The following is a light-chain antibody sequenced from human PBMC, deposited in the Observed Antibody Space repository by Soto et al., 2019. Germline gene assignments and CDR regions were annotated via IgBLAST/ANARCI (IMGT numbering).Light chain of an antibody. Sequence: EIVLTQSPGPLSLSPGERATLSCRASQSVSSNYLAWYQHKPGQAPRLLIYGASSRATGIPDRFSGSGSGTDCTLTISRLEPEDFAVYYCQQYGSSPQAFGQGTKVDIK. CDR2: GAS. J-gene: IGKJ1*01. CDR1: QSVSSNY. CDR3: QQYGSSPQA. V-gene: IGKV3-20*01.